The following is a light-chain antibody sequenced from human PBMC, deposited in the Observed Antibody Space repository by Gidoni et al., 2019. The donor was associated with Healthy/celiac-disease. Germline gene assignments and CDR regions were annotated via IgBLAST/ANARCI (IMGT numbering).Light chain of an antibody. CDR1: QSISSW. Sequence: DIQMTQSPSTLSASVGDRVPITCRASQSISSWLAWYQQKPGKAPKPLIYDASSLESGVPARFSGSGSGTEFTLTISSLQPDDFATYYCQQYNSYSFFGPXTQVDIK. CDR3: QQYNSYSF. V-gene: IGKV1-5*01. CDR2: DAS. J-gene: IGKJ3*01.